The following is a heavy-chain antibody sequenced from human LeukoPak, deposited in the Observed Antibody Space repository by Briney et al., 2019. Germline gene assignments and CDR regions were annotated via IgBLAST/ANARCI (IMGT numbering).Heavy chain of an antibody. Sequence: SQTLSLTCAISGDSVSSNSAAWNWIRQSPSGGLEWLGRTYYKSKWYNDYAVFLKSRITINPDTSKNQFSLHLNSVTPEDTAVYYCARNRKGPGGTYFTFDYWGQGTLVTVSS. CDR2: TYYKSKWYN. CDR3: ARNRKGPGGTYFTFDY. D-gene: IGHD1-26*01. V-gene: IGHV6-1*01. J-gene: IGHJ4*02. CDR1: GDSVSSNSAA.